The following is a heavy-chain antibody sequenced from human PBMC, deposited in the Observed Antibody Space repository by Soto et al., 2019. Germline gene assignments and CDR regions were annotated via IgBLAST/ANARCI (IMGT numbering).Heavy chain of an antibody. V-gene: IGHV3-21*01. Sequence: SLRLSCAASGFTFSIYSMNWVRQAPGKVLGWVSAISSSSSYIYYADSVKGRFTISRDNAKNSLYLQMNSLRAADTAVYYCARASYDSSGYYYLYWGQGTLVTVSS. D-gene: IGHD3-22*01. CDR2: ISSSSSYI. CDR3: ARASYDSSGYYYLY. CDR1: GFTFSIYS. J-gene: IGHJ4*02.